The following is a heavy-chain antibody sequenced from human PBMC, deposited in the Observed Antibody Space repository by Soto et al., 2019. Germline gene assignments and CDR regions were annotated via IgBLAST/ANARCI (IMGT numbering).Heavy chain of an antibody. J-gene: IGHJ4*02. CDR1: GDSMTTVGYY. CDR3: TRGDY. Sequence: QVQLQESGPGLVKPSQTLSLTCTVSGDSMTTVGYYWTWIRQHPGQGLEWIGFISYSGSTDYSSSLKGRVAISADTSKNQFSLKLNSVTSADTAVYYCTRGDYWGQGTLVTVSS. V-gene: IGHV4-31*03. CDR2: ISYSGST.